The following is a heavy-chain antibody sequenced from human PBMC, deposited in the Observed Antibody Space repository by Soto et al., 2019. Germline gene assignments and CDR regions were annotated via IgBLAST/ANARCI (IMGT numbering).Heavy chain of an antibody. V-gene: IGHV3-15*07. Sequence: GGSLRLSCAASGFTFANAWMHWVRQAPGKGLEWVGRIKSRSDVGTTDYAAPLKGRFTSSIDDSKNTLYLQMNSLKAEETAVYYCTTDLTSGDSFDPWGQGTLVTVSS. CDR1: GFTFANAW. CDR3: TTDLTSGDSFDP. D-gene: IGHD3-10*01. J-gene: IGHJ5*02. CDR2: IKSRSDVGTT.